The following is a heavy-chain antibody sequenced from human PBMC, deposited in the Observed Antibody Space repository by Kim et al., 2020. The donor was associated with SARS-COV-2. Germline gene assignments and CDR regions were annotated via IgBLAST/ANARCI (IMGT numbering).Heavy chain of an antibody. Sequence: ASVKVSCKASGYTFTSYGISWVRQAPGQGLEWMGWISAYNGNTNYAQKLQGRVTMTTDTSTSTAYMELRSLRSDDTAVYYCARDTIVRVVVVPAAIQGGIDYWGQGTLVTVSS. CDR3: ARDTIVRVVVVPAAIQGGIDY. V-gene: IGHV1-18*01. D-gene: IGHD2-2*02. J-gene: IGHJ4*02. CDR1: GYTFTSYG. CDR2: ISAYNGNT.